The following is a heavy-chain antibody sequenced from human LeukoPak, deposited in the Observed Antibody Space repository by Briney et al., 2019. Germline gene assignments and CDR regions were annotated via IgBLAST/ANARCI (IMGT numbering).Heavy chain of an antibody. Sequence: ASVKVSCKASGYTFTSYGISWVRQAPGQGLEWMGWISAYNGNTNYAQKLQGRVTMTTDTSTSTAYMELRSLRSDDTAVYYCARVSPYYYDSSGYYFARWFDPWGQGTLVTASS. V-gene: IGHV1-18*01. CDR3: ARVSPYYYDSSGYYFARWFDP. CDR1: GYTFTSYG. CDR2: ISAYNGNT. J-gene: IGHJ5*02. D-gene: IGHD3-22*01.